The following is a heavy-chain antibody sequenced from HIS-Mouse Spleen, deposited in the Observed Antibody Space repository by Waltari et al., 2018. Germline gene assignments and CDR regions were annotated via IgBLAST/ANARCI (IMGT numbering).Heavy chain of an antibody. CDR3: ARGWGCSSTSCYTPFDY. Sequence: QVQLQQWGAGLLKPSETLSLTCAVYGGSFSGYYWSWIRQPPGKGLEWIGEINHSGSTNYNPSLKSRVTISVDTSKNQFSLKLSSVTAADTAVYYCARGWGCSSTSCYTPFDYWGQGTLVTVSS. V-gene: IGHV4-34*01. D-gene: IGHD2-2*02. CDR1: GGSFSGYY. CDR2: INHSGST. J-gene: IGHJ4*02.